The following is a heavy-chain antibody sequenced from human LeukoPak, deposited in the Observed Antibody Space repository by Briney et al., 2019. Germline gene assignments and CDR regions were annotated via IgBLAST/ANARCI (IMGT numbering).Heavy chain of an antibody. CDR3: ARDERGYSYGPYYYYGMDV. J-gene: IGHJ6*02. D-gene: IGHD5-18*01. CDR2: INPNSGGT. Sequence: ASVKVSCKASGYTFTGYYMHWVRQAPGQGLEWMGWINPNSGGTNYAQKFQGRVTTTRDTSISTAYMELSRLRSDDTAVYYCARDERGYSYGPYYYYGMDVWGQGTTVTVSS. V-gene: IGHV1-2*02. CDR1: GYTFTGYY.